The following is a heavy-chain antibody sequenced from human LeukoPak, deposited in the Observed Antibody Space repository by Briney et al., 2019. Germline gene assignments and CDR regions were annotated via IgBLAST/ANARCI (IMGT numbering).Heavy chain of an antibody. D-gene: IGHD4-17*01. CDR3: AKDGDQLTVTKLDY. Sequence: PGASLRLSCAASGFTFSNYVMSWVRQAPGKGLEWVSGIPASGGHTLYADSVKGRFTISRDNSKNTLYLEMNNLRAEDTAVFYCAKDGDQLTVTKLDYWGQGTLVTVSS. J-gene: IGHJ4*02. CDR2: IPASGGHT. V-gene: IGHV3-23*01. CDR1: GFTFSNYV.